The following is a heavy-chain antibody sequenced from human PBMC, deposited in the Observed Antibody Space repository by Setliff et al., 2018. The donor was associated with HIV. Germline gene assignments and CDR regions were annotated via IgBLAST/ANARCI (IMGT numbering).Heavy chain of an antibody. Sequence: PGGSLRLSCAASGFTFDDYGMNWVRQVPGKGLEWVSGTSWSGASTGYGDSVKGRFIMSRDNARSSMYLQMNSLRAEDTAIYYCARKFRPGHGVDVWGQGTTVTVSS. CDR1: GFTFDDYG. CDR3: ARKFRPGHGVDV. CDR2: TSWSGAST. J-gene: IGHJ6*02. V-gene: IGHV3-20*04. D-gene: IGHD3-10*01.